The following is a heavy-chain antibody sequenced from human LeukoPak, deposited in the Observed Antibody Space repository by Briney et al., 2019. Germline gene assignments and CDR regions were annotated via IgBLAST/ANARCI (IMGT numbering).Heavy chain of an antibody. CDR2: INPSGGST. CDR1: GYTFTSYY. J-gene: IGHJ4*02. V-gene: IGHV1-46*01. D-gene: IGHD1-26*01. Sequence: ASVKVSCKASGYTFTSYYMHWVRQAPGQGLEWMGIINPSGGSTSYAQKFQGRVTMTRDTSTSTAYMELSSLRSEDTAVYYCATGMEVKQAGIVGATMRYWGQGTLVTVSS. CDR3: ATGMEVKQAGIVGATMRY.